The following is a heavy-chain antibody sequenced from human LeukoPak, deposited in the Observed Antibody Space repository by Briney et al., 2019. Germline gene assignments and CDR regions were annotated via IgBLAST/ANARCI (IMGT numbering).Heavy chain of an antibody. Sequence: SETLSLTCTVSGGSISSSSYDWGWIRQPPGKGLEWIGSIYYSGSTYYNPSLKSRVTISVDTSKNQFSLKLSSVTAADTAVYYCARRGGDYYYYGMDVWGQGTTVTVSS. CDR2: IYYSGST. CDR3: ARRGGDYYYYGMDV. D-gene: IGHD3-16*01. J-gene: IGHJ6*02. CDR1: GGSISSSSYD. V-gene: IGHV4-39*01.